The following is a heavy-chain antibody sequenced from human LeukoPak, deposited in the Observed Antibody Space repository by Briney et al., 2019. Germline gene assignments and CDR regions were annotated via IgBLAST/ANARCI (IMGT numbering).Heavy chain of an antibody. J-gene: IGHJ5*02. CDR3: ARLQYCSGTSCYWFDP. CDR1: GGSISSSYYY. D-gene: IGHD2-2*01. V-gene: IGHV4-39*07. CDR2: INYRGSA. Sequence: SETLSLTCTVSGGSISSSYYYWGWIRQPPGTGLEWIGYINYRGSAYYNPSLKSRVTISVDTSKNQFSLRLSSVTAADTAVYYCARLQYCSGTSCYWFDPWGQGTLVTISS.